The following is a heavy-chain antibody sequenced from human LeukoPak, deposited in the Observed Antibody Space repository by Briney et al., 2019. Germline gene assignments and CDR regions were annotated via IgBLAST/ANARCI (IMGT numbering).Heavy chain of an antibody. D-gene: IGHD2-2*02. J-gene: IGHJ3*02. V-gene: IGHV5-51*01. CDR1: GYSFTSYW. Sequence: GESLKISCKGSGYSFTSYWIGWVRQMPGKGLEWMGIIYPGDSDTRCSPSFQGQVTISADKSISTAYLQWSSLKASDTAMYYCARQGDCSSTSCYTPQDAFDIWGQGTMVTVSS. CDR3: ARQGDCSSTSCYTPQDAFDI. CDR2: IYPGDSDT.